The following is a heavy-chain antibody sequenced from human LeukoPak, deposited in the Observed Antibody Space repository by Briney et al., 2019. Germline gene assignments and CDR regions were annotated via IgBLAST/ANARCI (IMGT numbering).Heavy chain of an antibody. V-gene: IGHV3-48*03. Sequence: QPGGSLRLSCAASGFTFSSYEMNWVRQAPGKGLEWVSYISSSGSTIYYAGSVKGRFIISRDNAKNSLYLQMNSLRAEDTALYHCAGIYYDGNGFRKALDIWGQGTMVTVSS. CDR3: AGIYYDGNGFRKALDI. CDR1: GFTFSSYE. CDR2: ISSSGSTI. J-gene: IGHJ3*02. D-gene: IGHD3-22*01.